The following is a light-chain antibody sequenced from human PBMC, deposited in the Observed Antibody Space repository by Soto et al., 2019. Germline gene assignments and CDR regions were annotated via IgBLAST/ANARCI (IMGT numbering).Light chain of an antibody. V-gene: IGLV2-14*01. Sequence: QSALTQPASVSGSPGQSITISCTGTSSDVGAYDYVSWYQQHPGKAPKLIIYDVSNRPSGVSNRFSGSKSGNTASLTISGLQAEDGADYYCSSYTSSSTFVFGTGTKVTVL. CDR1: SSDVGAYDY. CDR2: DVS. CDR3: SSYTSSSTFV. J-gene: IGLJ1*01.